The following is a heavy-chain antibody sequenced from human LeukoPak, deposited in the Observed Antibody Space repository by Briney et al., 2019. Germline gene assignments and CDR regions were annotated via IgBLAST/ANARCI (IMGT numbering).Heavy chain of an antibody. Sequence: PSETLSLTCTVSGGSISSSSYYWGWIRQPPGKGLEWIGSIYYSGSTYYNPSLKSRVTISVDTSKNQFSLKLSSVTAADTAVYYCARDRRDCSSTSCLYPFDYWGQGTLVTVSS. V-gene: IGHV4-39*07. D-gene: IGHD2-2*01. CDR3: ARDRRDCSSTSCLYPFDY. CDR2: IYYSGST. CDR1: GGSISSSSYY. J-gene: IGHJ4*02.